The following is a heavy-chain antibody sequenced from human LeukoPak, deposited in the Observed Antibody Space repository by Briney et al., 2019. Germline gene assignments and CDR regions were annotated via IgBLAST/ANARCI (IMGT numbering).Heavy chain of an antibody. D-gene: IGHD2-2*01. J-gene: IGHJ4*02. CDR1: GFTFSTSA. Sequence: GRSLRLSCAASGFTFSTSAMSWVRQAPGKGLEWVSGISGSGDNTYYVDSVKGRFTISRDNSKSTLYLHMNSLRAEDTAIYYCAKQRSEVPVAASNYWGQGTLVTVSS. CDR3: AKQRSEVPVAASNY. CDR2: ISGSGDNT. V-gene: IGHV3-23*01.